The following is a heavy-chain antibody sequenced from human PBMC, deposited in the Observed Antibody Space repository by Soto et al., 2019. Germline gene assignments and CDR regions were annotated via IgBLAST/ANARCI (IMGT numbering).Heavy chain of an antibody. J-gene: IGHJ4*02. D-gene: IGHD1-26*01. V-gene: IGHV3-74*01. CDR1: GFTFNTHW. CDR3: ARGGAMGVDY. CDR2: IYFDGIAT. Sequence: GGSLRLSCTASGFTFNTHWMHWVRQAPGKGLVWVSRIYFDGIATNYADSVKGRLTVSRDNAKNTVYLHVNTLRDEDTAVYYCARGGAMGVDYWGQGTLVTVSS.